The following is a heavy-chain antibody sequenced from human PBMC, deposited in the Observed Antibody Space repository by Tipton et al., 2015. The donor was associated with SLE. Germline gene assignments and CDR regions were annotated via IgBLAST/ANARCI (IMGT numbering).Heavy chain of an antibody. CDR3: ARVLRFLEWSRGDYSFSYMDV. J-gene: IGHJ6*03. CDR2: LYYGRNT. D-gene: IGHD3-3*01. V-gene: IGHV4-39*07. Sequence: TLSLTCSVSGASVTSGSFYWGWIRQPPGKGLEWIGNLYYGRNTDDNPSLMSRVTISGDASKNQFSLKLSSVTAADTAVYYCARVLRFLEWSRGDYSFSYMDVWGKGTTVTVSS. CDR1: GASVTSGSFY.